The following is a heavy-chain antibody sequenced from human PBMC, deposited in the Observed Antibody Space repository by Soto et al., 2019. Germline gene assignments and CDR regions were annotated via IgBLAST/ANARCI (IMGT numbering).Heavy chain of an antibody. J-gene: IGHJ3*02. CDR1: GGSITTGGRY. CDR3: AQALGFTGGDGFDI. Sequence: QVRLQEWGPGLVKPSQTLSLKCSVSGGSITTGGRYWSWIRQLPGKGLEWIGDIYYSGNTYSNASIKSRVTISVEAAKNQFSLKLSSVTAADTAVYYCAQALGFTGGDGFDIWGQGRLVTVSS. V-gene: IGHV4-31*02. D-gene: IGHD1-1*01. CDR2: IYYSGNT.